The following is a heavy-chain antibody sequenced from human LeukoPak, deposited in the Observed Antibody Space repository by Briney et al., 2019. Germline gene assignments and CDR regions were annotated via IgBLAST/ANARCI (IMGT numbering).Heavy chain of an antibody. CDR2: ISGSRSDI. Sequence: GGSLRLSCAVSGFTLSTYSMRWVRQAPGKGLEWVSSISGSRSDIYYADSVKGRSTISSDNAKNSLYLQMNSLRAEDTAVYYGARGPGIAVAPLQHWGQGTLVTVSS. CDR3: ARGPGIAVAPLQH. D-gene: IGHD6-19*01. CDR1: GFTLSTYS. J-gene: IGHJ1*01. V-gene: IGHV3-21*01.